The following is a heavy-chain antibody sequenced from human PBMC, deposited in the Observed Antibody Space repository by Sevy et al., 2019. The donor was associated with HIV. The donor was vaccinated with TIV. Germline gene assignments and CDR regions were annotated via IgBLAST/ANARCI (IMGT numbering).Heavy chain of an antibody. CDR2: IYTSGST. CDR1: GGSISSYY. Sequence: SETLSLTCTVSGGSISSYYWSWIRQPAGKGLEWIGRIYTSGSTNYNPSLKSRVTMSVDTSKNQFSLKLSSVTAADTAVYYCARGGRYSGYGLGWSGNYYYDGMDVWGQGTTVTVS. CDR3: ARGGRYSGYGLGWSGNYYYDGMDV. V-gene: IGHV4-4*07. D-gene: IGHD5-12*01. J-gene: IGHJ6*02.